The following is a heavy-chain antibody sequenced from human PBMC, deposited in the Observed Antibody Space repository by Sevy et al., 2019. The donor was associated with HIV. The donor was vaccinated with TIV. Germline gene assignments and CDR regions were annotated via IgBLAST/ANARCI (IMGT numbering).Heavy chain of an antibody. J-gene: IGHJ3*02. Sequence: GGSLRLSCAASGFTLSSYGMHWVRQAPGKGLEWVAVIWYDGSNKYYADSVKGRFTISRDNSKNTLYLQMNSLRAEDTAVYYCARDPSSGVAFDIWGQGTMVTVSS. D-gene: IGHD6-25*01. CDR2: IWYDGSNK. CDR3: ARDPSSGVAFDI. V-gene: IGHV3-33*01. CDR1: GFTLSSYG.